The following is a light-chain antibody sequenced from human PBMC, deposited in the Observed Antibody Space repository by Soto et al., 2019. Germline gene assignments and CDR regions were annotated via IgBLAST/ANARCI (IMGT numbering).Light chain of an antibody. CDR1: QRLLNRNGYNY. J-gene: IGKJ1*01. CDR3: MQSLQTPWT. V-gene: IGKV2-28*01. Sequence: DILLTQSPLSLPVTPGEPSSISCRSSQRLLNRNGYNYLDWFVQKPGQSPQLLIYMGSNRSPGVPDRFSGSGSGTDFTLKISRVEAEDVGVYYCMQSLQTPWTFGQGTKVDIK. CDR2: MGS.